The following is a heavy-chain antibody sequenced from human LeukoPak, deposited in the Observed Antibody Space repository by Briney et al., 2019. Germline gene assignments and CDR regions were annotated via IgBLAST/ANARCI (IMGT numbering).Heavy chain of an antibody. J-gene: IGHJ6*03. V-gene: IGHV1-69*05. D-gene: IGHD3-22*01. CDR1: GATFSSYA. CDR2: IIPIFGTA. Sequence: SVKVSCKASGATFSSYAISWVRQAPGQGLEWMGGIIPIFGTANYAQKFQGRVTITTDESTSTAYMELSSLRSEDTAVYYCARDRLPYYDSSGYRSYYYYMDVWGKGTTVTVSS. CDR3: ARDRLPYYDSSGYRSYYYYMDV.